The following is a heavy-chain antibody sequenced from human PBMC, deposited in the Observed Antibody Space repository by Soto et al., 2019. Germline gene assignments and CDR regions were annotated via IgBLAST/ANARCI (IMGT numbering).Heavy chain of an antibody. J-gene: IGHJ5*02. CDR1: GGSIGSYH. Sequence: SETLSLTCTVSGGSIGSYHWSWVRQPPGKGLEWIVSVYYTGTTNYNPSLGSRVTISIDAPENQISLKLTSVTAADTAFYYCARSSGVSATYWFDAWGQGTLVTVSS. CDR2: VYYTGTT. D-gene: IGHD3-10*01. CDR3: ARSSGVSATYWFDA. V-gene: IGHV4-59*01.